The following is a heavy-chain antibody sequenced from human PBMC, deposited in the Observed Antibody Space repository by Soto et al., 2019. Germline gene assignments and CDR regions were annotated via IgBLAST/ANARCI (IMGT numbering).Heavy chain of an antibody. V-gene: IGHV3-9*01. CDR2: ISWNSGNI. CDR3: AQATQHGSITFGGVAFMGTSFGS. CDR1: GFTFDHFA. D-gene: IGHD3-16*01. J-gene: IGHJ4*02. Sequence: EVQLVESGGGLVQPGRSLRLSCAASGFTFDHFAMHWVRQTPGKGPEWVSGISWNSGNIGYADSVKGRITISRDNAKNYLSLQRDSLRAEETALYYCAQATQHGSITFGGVAFMGTSFGSWGQGTLVTLSS.